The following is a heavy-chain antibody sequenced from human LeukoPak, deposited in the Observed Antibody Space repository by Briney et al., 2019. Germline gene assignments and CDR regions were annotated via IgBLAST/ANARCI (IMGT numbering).Heavy chain of an antibody. Sequence: SETLSLTCTVSGGSISSSSYYWGWIRQPPGKGLEWIGSIYYSGSTYYNPSLKSRVTISVDASKNQFSLKLSSVTAADTAVYYCARGGSFSQPFDPWGQGTLVIVSS. CDR3: ARGGSFSQPFDP. J-gene: IGHJ5*02. V-gene: IGHV4-39*07. CDR1: GGSISSSSYY. CDR2: IYYSGST.